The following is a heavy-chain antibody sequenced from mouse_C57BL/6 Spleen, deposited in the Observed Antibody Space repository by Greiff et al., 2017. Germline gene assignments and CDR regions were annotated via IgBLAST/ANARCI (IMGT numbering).Heavy chain of an antibody. J-gene: IGHJ2*01. CDR2: IDPENGDT. CDR3: TTPPAITTVVATDYFDY. V-gene: IGHV14-4*01. D-gene: IGHD1-1*01. CDR1: GFNIKDDY. Sequence: EVQLQESGAELVRPGASVKLSCTASGFNIKDDYMHWVKQRPEQGLEWIGWIDPENGDTEYASKFQGKATITADTSPNTAYLQLSSLTSEDTAVYYCTTPPAITTVVATDYFDYWGQGTTLTVSS.